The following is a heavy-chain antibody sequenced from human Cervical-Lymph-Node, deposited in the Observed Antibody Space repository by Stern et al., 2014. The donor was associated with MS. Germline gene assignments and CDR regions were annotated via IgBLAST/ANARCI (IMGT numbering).Heavy chain of an antibody. Sequence: VQLVESGAEVKKPGSSVKVSCKTPGGTFASHAIAWVRQARGQGLEWMGGISPIFDTTNYAQNFQGRVTITADEPTSTAYMELNSLTSDDTAVYFCARVANSVNYRFYFDHWGQGTLVIVSS. J-gene: IGHJ4*02. CDR2: ISPIFDTT. D-gene: IGHD3-3*01. CDR1: GGTFASHA. CDR3: ARVANSVNYRFYFDH. V-gene: IGHV1-69*01.